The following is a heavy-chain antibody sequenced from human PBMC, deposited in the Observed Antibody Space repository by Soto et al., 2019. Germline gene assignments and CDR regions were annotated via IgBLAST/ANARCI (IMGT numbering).Heavy chain of an antibody. J-gene: IGHJ6*02. D-gene: IGHD4-4*01. CDR3: AREDDYNDRYFFYGLDV. CDR1: GFTFKNYA. Sequence: PGGPLRLSCSASGFTFKNYALHWVRQAPGKGLEWVAVISFDGNKKYYADSVRGRFTISRDNIKNTLILQMNSLRPEDAALYFCAREDDYNDRYFFYGLDVWGQGTTVPVSS. V-gene: IGHV3-30-3*01. CDR2: ISFDGNKK.